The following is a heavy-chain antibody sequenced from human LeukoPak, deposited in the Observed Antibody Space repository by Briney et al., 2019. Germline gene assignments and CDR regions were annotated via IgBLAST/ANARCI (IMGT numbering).Heavy chain of an antibody. V-gene: IGHV3-23*01. J-gene: IGHJ4*02. CDR3: AKASVGHCSGAFCYHFDS. CDR2: ISGDNPGT. Sequence: GGSLRLSCEASGFTFSPYAMSWVRQPPGKGLEWVAAISGDNPGTYHASSVRGLFTISRDNSKNTVHLQMNGLRAEDAAIYYCAKASVGHCSGAFCYHFDSWGQGTLVTVSS. CDR1: GFTFSPYA. D-gene: IGHD2-15*01.